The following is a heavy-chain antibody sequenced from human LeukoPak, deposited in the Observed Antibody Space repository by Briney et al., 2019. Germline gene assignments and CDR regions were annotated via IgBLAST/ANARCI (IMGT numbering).Heavy chain of an antibody. CDR1: GYTLTELS. J-gene: IGHJ4*02. V-gene: IGHV1-24*01. CDR2: FDPEDGET. Sequence: ASVKVSCKVSGYTLTELSMHWVRQAHGKGLEWMGGFDPEDGETIYAQKFQGRVTMTEDTSTDTAYMELSSLRSEDTAVYYCATFSKSSSWFLDYWGQGTLVTVSS. D-gene: IGHD6-13*01. CDR3: ATFSKSSSWFLDY.